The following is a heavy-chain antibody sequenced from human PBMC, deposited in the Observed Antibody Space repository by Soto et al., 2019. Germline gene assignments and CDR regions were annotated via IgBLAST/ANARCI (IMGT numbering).Heavy chain of an antibody. CDR2: ISGSGGST. CDR3: AKTQTSYYDFWSGQNPINWFDP. J-gene: IGHJ5*02. D-gene: IGHD3-3*01. V-gene: IGHV3-23*01. Sequence: GGSLRLSCAASGFTFSSYAMSWVRQAPGKGLEWVSAISGSGGSTYYADSVKGRFTISRDNSKNTLYLQMNSLRAEDTAVYYCAKTQTSYYDFWSGQNPINWFDPWGQGTLVTVSS. CDR1: GFTFSSYA.